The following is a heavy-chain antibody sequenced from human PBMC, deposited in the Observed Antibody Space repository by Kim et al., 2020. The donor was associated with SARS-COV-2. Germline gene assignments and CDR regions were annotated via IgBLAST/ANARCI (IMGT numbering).Heavy chain of an antibody. V-gene: IGHV3-48*03. J-gene: IGHJ6*02. Sequence: GGSLRLSCAASGFTFSSYEMNWVRQAPGKGLEWVSYISSSGSTIYYADSVKGRFTISRDNAKNSLYLQMNSLRAEDTAVYYCARDYYDSSGYSYYYYGVDVWGQGTTVTVSS. CDR1: GFTFSSYE. CDR2: ISSSGSTI. D-gene: IGHD3-22*01. CDR3: ARDYYDSSGYSYYYYGVDV.